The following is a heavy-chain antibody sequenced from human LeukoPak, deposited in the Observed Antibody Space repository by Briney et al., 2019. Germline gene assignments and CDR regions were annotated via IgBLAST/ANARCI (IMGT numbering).Heavy chain of an antibody. D-gene: IGHD1-26*01. Sequence: GGSLTLSCVVSGFTFNAYSMNWVRQAPGKGLEWISFINSRSRTIYYADAVKGRFTISRDNAKNSLYLQMNSLRAEDTAVYYCARGGIHQDYWGQGTLVTVSP. CDR1: GFTFNAYS. CDR2: INSRSRTI. J-gene: IGHJ4*02. V-gene: IGHV3-48*01. CDR3: ARGGIHQDY.